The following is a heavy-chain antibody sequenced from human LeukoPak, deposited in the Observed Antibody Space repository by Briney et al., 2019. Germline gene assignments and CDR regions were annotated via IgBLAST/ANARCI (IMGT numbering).Heavy chain of an antibody. CDR2: IYYSGST. V-gene: IGHV4-59*01. D-gene: IGHD3-22*01. Sequence: SETLSLTCTVSGGSISSYYWSWIRQPPGKGLEWIGYIYYSGSTNYNPSLKSRVTISVDTSKNQFSLKLSSVTAADTAVYYCAVYDSSVAFDIWGQGTTVTVSS. CDR3: AVYDSSVAFDI. CDR1: GGSISSYY. J-gene: IGHJ3*02.